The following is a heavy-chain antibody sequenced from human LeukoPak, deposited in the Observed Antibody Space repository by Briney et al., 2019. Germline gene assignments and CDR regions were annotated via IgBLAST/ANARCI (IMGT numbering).Heavy chain of an antibody. CDR1: GFTFSSYW. Sequence: GGSLRLSCAASGFTFSSYWMSWVRQAPGKGLEWVANIKRDGSEKYYVDSVKGRFSISRDNAKNSLYLQMNSLRAEDTAVYYCARDIYYHRSLAVYIFDYWGQGTLVTVSS. J-gene: IGHJ4*02. D-gene: IGHD3-10*01. CDR2: IKRDGSEK. CDR3: ARDIYYHRSLAVYIFDY. V-gene: IGHV3-7*01.